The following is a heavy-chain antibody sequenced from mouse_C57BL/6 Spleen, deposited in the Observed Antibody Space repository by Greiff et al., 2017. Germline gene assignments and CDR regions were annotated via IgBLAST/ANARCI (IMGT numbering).Heavy chain of an antibody. CDR3: ARKDYGSSYVDD. Sequence: VQLQESGAELVKPGASVKISCKASGYAFSSYWMNWVKQRPGKGLEWIGQIYPGDGDTNYNGKFKGKATLTADKSSSTAYMQLSSLTSEDSAVYFCARKDYGSSYVDDWGQGTTLTVSS. J-gene: IGHJ2*01. D-gene: IGHD1-1*01. V-gene: IGHV1-80*01. CDR1: GYAFSSYW. CDR2: IYPGDGDT.